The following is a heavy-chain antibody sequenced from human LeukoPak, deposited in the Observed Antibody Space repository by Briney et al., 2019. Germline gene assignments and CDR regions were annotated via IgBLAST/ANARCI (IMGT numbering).Heavy chain of an antibody. D-gene: IGHD1-26*01. CDR1: GFTISSYG. CDR3: ARGTSGGYFDY. J-gene: IGHJ4*02. V-gene: IGHV3-23*01. CDR2: ISGSGGGT. Sequence: GGSLRLSCAASGFTISSYGMSWVRQAPGKGLEWVSYISGSGGGTLYADSVKGRFTISRDNAKNTLYLQMNSLRAEDTAVYYCARGTSGGYFDYWGQGTLVTVSS.